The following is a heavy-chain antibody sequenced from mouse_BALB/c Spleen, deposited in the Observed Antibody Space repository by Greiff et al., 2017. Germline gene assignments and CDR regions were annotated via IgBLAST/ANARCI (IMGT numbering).Heavy chain of an antibody. D-gene: IGHD1-1*01. J-gene: IGHJ3*01. CDR3: ARRDYGSTFAY. V-gene: IGHV5-17*02. Sequence: EVMLVESGGGLVQPGGSRKLSCAASGFTFSSFGMHWVRQAPEKGLEWVAYISSGSSTIYYADTVKGRFTISRDNPKNTLFMQMTSLRSEDTAMYYCARRDYGSTFAYWGQGTLVTVSA. CDR1: GFTFSSFG. CDR2: ISSGSSTI.